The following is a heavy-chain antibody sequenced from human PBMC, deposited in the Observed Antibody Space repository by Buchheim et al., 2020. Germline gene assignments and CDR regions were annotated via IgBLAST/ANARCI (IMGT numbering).Heavy chain of an antibody. CDR3: ARVERDGVVTSYYYGMDV. CDR1: AFTFSNF. CDR2: ISYDGSNK. D-gene: IGHD3-3*01. Sequence: QVQLVESGGGVVQPGRSLRLSCAASAFTFSNFHWVRQAPGTGLEWVAVISYDGSNKYYADSVQGRFTISRDNSENTLYLQMNSLRAEDTAVYYCARVERDGVVTSYYYGMDVWGQGTT. J-gene: IGHJ6*02. V-gene: IGHV3-30*04.